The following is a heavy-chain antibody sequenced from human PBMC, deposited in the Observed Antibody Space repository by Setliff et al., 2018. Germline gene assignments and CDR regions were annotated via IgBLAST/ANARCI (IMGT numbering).Heavy chain of an antibody. CDR2: ISPYNGNT. CDR1: GYTITNFA. V-gene: IGHV1-18*01. J-gene: IGHJ4*02. CDR3: VRGPGPSVVVAMPFDR. D-gene: IGHD5-12*01. Sequence: ASVKVSCKASGYTITNFALNWVRQAPGQGLEWMGWISPYNGNTNYAQKFQGRVTMTTDSSTTTVYMEVTSLRSDDTAVYYCVRGPGPSVVVAMPFDRWGQGTQVTVSS.